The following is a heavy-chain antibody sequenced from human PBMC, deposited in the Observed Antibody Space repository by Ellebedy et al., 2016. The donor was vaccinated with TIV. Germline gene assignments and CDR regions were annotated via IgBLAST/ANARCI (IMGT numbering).Heavy chain of an antibody. CDR1: GGSFGSSNW. D-gene: IGHD3-22*01. Sequence: SETLSLTCAVSGGSFGSSNWWSWVRQSPGKGLEWIGEIFRSGSTNYNPSLKRRVTISVDKSKNQFSLKLNSVTAADTAVYYCARGPYYYDNFGLSENPWGFDYWGQGTLVTVSS. V-gene: IGHV4-4*02. CDR3: ARGPYYYDNFGLSENPWGFDY. CDR2: IFRSGST. J-gene: IGHJ4*02.